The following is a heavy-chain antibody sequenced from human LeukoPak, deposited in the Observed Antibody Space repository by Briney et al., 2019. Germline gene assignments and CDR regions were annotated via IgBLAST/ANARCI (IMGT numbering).Heavy chain of an antibody. V-gene: IGHV1-2*02. Sequence: GASVKVSCKASGYTFTGYYMRWVRQAPGQGLEWMGWINPNSGGTNYAQKFQGRVTMTRDTSISTAYMGLSRLRSDDTAVYYCARSLYSGYDLGYWGQGTLVTVSS. J-gene: IGHJ4*02. CDR3: ARSLYSGYDLGY. CDR1: GYTFTGYY. CDR2: INPNSGGT. D-gene: IGHD5-12*01.